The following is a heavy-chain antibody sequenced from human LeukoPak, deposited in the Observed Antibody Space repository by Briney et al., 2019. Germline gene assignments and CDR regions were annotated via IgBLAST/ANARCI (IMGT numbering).Heavy chain of an antibody. CDR1: GYTFTSYD. J-gene: IGHJ4*02. Sequence: GASVNVSCKASGYTFTSYDINWVRQATGQGLEWMGWMNPNSGNTGYAQKFQGRVTMTRNTSTSTVHMELSGLRSEDTAVYYCARDQEGFDYWGQGTLVTVSS. V-gene: IGHV1-8*01. CDR2: MNPNSGNT. CDR3: ARDQEGFDY.